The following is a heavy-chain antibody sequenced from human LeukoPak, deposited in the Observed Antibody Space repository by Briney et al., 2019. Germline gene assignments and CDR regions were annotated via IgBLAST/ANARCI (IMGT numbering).Heavy chain of an antibody. CDR3: ARGRETYNFDY. V-gene: IGHV3-30*04. D-gene: IGHD5-18*01. CDR2: ISYDGSNM. CDR1: GFTFSSFA. Sequence: GGSLRLSCAASGFTFSSFAMHWVRQAPGKGLEWVAVISYDGSNMYYADSVKGRFTISRDNYINTLYLQMNSLSPEDMATFYCARGRETYNFDYWGQGTLVTVSS. J-gene: IGHJ4*02.